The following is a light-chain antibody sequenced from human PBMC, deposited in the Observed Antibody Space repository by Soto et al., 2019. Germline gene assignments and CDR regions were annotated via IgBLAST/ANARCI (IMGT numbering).Light chain of an antibody. Sequence: QSALTQPASVSGSPGQSITISCTGTSSDVGRYNYVSWYQQHPGKAPKLLIYDVSNRPSEISYRFSGSKSGNTASLTISGLQADDEADYYCRSYTSSNTYLFGIGTKLTVL. J-gene: IGLJ1*01. CDR2: DVS. V-gene: IGLV2-14*03. CDR1: SSDVGRYNY. CDR3: RSYTSSNTYL.